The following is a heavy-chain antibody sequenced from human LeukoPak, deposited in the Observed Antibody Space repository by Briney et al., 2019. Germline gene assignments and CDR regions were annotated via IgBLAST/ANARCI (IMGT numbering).Heavy chain of an antibody. CDR1: GYTFTGYY. V-gene: IGHV1-2*06. Sequence: ASVKVSXKASGYTFTGYYMHWVRQAPGQGLEWMGRINPNSGGTNYAQKFQGRVTMTRDTSISTAYMELSRLRSDDTAVYYCARVDDSSGYYTFDYWGQGTLVTVSS. CDR2: INPNSGGT. CDR3: ARVDDSSGYYTFDY. J-gene: IGHJ4*02. D-gene: IGHD3-22*01.